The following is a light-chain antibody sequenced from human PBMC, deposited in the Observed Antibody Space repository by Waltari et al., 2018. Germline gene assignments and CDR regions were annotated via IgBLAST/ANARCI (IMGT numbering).Light chain of an antibody. CDR3: QQYDGEVVT. J-gene: IGKJ4*01. Sequence: CRASPSVTSISLTWYQQNLGQAPRLLIYGTSSRATGIPDRFSGSGSGTDFTLTISRLEPEDFAVYYCQQYDGEVVTFGGGTKVEI. CDR2: GTS. CDR1: PSVTSIS. V-gene: IGKV3-20*01.